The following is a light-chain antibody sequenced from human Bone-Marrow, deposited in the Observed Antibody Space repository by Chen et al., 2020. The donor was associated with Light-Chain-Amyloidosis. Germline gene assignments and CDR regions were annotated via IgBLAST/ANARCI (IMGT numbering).Light chain of an antibody. Sequence: SALTQPASLSGSPGRSLPFSCTGTIIGTFNIVSWYQQNPGNAPKLIIYEGSRRPTEVSDRFSGSTSGNTASLTISGLQTDDEADYYCCSYGGYSTFVFGGGTKLTVL. CDR3: CSYGGYSTFV. CDR1: IIGTFNI. V-gene: IGLV2-23*03. J-gene: IGLJ2*01. CDR2: EGS.